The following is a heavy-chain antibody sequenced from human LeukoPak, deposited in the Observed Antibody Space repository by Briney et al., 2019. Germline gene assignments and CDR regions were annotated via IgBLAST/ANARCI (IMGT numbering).Heavy chain of an antibody. V-gene: IGHV3-74*01. J-gene: IGHJ4*02. CDR1: GFTFSSYW. CDR3: ARDKGDYDTSGSLFVF. Sequence: GGSLRLSCAASGFTFSSYWMHWVRQAPGKGLVWVSRINSDGSSTSYADSVKGRFTIFRDNAKNTLYLQMNSLRAEDTAVYYCARDKGDYDTSGSLFVFGGQGTLVTVSS. D-gene: IGHD3-22*01. CDR2: INSDGSST.